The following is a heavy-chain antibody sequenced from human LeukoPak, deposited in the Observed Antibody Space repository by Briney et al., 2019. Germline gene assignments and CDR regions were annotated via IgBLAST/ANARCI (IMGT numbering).Heavy chain of an antibody. Sequence: RPGGSLRLSCAASGFTFSAYWMSWVRQAPGKGLEWVAYIKQEGSERYYGDSVEGRFTISRDNARNSVYLQMNSLRAEDTATYYCARSESTMTTWSMDYWGQGILVTVSS. CDR3: ARSESTMTTWSMDY. V-gene: IGHV3-7*01. J-gene: IGHJ4*02. CDR2: IKQEGSER. D-gene: IGHD5-24*01. CDR1: GFTFSAYW.